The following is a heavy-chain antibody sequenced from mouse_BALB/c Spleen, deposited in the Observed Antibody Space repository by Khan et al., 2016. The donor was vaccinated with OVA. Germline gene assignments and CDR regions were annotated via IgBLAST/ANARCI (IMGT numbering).Heavy chain of an antibody. Sequence: QLQLQQSGPELVKPGASVKMSCKASGYTFTDYVINWVKQRTGKGLEWIGQIYPGSGSAYYNEKFKGKATLTADKSSNTAYMQLSSLTSEDSAVYFCARGGYDAFDYWGQGTLVTVSA. CDR2: IYPGSGSA. D-gene: IGHD2-2*01. V-gene: IGHV1-77*01. CDR3: ARGGYDAFDY. J-gene: IGHJ3*01. CDR1: GYTFTDYV.